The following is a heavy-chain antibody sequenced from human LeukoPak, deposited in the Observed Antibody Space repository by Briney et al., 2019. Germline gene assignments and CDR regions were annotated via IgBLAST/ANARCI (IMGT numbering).Heavy chain of an antibody. D-gene: IGHD6-13*01. J-gene: IGHJ4*02. CDR2: VYSGGST. CDR1: GFTVSNNY. CDR3: ARPSWGSSSWYYFDY. Sequence: PGGSLRLSCAASGFTVSNNYMSWVRQAPGKGLEWVSDVYSGGSTFYADFVKGRFTISRDNSKNTLYLHMNSLRAEDTAVYYCARPSWGSSSWYYFDYWGQGTLVTVSS. V-gene: IGHV3-53*01.